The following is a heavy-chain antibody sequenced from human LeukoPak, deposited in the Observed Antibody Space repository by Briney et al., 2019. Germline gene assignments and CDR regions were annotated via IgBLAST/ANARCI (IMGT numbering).Heavy chain of an antibody. J-gene: IGHJ5*02. V-gene: IGHV4-31*03. CDR1: CASINSDPYY. D-gene: IGHD1-26*01. Sequence: TLSLTCTVHCASINSDPYYWSWIRQHPGKALEWIGFIYYAGDTYYSASLRSRATISADRSRNQFSLKLRSVTAADTVVYYRTRCAPEGATVVKGNWFDPWGQGTLVTVSS. CDR2: IYYAGDT. CDR3: TRCAPEGATVVKGNWFDP.